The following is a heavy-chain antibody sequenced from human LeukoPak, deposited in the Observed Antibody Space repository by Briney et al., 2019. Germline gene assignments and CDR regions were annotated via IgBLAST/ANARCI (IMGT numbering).Heavy chain of an antibody. CDR3: ARDPGGGGRYYFDY. D-gene: IGHD3-16*02. J-gene: IGHJ4*02. V-gene: IGHV3-33*01. CDR1: GFRFSSSG. Sequence: GGSLRLSCATSGFRFSSSGMHWVRQAPGKGLEWVALVWHDGSNQFYADSVKGRFTVSRDNSKKTLYLQMNRLRADDTAVYYCARDPGGGGRYYFDYWGQGTLVTVSS. CDR2: VWHDGSNQ.